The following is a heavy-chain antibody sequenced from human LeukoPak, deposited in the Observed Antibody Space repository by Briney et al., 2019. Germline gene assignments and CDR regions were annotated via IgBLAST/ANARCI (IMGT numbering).Heavy chain of an antibody. CDR3: ARGVPYYYYYMDV. D-gene: IGHD6-6*01. Sequence: SETLSLTCTVSGGSISSYYWSWIRQPPGKGLEWIGYIYTSGSTNYNPSLKSRVTISVDTSKNQFSLKLSSVTAADTAVYYCARGVPYYYYYMDVWGKGTAVTVSS. CDR2: IYTSGST. V-gene: IGHV4-4*09. J-gene: IGHJ6*03. CDR1: GGSISSYY.